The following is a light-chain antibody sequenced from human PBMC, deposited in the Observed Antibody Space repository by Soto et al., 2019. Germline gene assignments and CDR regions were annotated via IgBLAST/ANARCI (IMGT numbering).Light chain of an antibody. Sequence: DIQMTQSRSTLSSSVGDRVTITCRASQSISSWLAWYQQKPGKAPNLLIYKASSLKSGVPLRFSGSGSGTEFTLTINSLQPDDFATYYCQQYDTYWTFGQGTKVDI. J-gene: IGKJ1*01. CDR1: QSISSW. CDR2: KAS. CDR3: QQYDTYWT. V-gene: IGKV1-5*03.